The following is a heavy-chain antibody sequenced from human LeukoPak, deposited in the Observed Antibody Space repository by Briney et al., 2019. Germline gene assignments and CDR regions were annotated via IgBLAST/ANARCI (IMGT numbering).Heavy chain of an antibody. CDR3: ARDPLRYLRVGHYEY. Sequence: GGSLRLSCAASGFTFSNSDMNWVRQVPGKGLEWVSSIDYDSSHIYYAASVRGRFTISRDNARNSVYLQMNSLRVEDTAVYYCARDPLRYLRVGHYEYWGQGTLVAVSS. D-gene: IGHD3-9*01. CDR1: GFTFSNSD. CDR2: IDYDSSHI. J-gene: IGHJ4*02. V-gene: IGHV3-21*01.